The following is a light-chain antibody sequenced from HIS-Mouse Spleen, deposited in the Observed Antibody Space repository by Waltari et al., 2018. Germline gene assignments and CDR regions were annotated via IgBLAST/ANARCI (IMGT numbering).Light chain of an antibody. J-gene: IGKJ1*01. CDR3: QQYGSSPWT. V-gene: IGKV3-20*01. CDR2: GAS. Sequence: EIVLTQSPGPLSLSPGQRATLSCRASQSVSSSYLAWYQQKPGQATRLLIYGASSRATGIPDRFSGSGSGTDFTLTISRLEPEDFAVYYCQQYGSSPWTFGQGTKVEIK. CDR1: QSVSSSY.